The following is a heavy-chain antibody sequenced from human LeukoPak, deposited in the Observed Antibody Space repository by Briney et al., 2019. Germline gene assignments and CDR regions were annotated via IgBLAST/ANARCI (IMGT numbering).Heavy chain of an antibody. CDR1: GGSFSGYY. CDR2: INHSGST. D-gene: IGHD3-10*01. J-gene: IGHJ4*02. CDR3: ARYYYGSGSYYRLGFYDY. Sequence: SETLSLTCAVYGGSFSGYYWSWIRQPPGKGLEWIGEINHSGSTNYNPSLKSRVTISVDTFKNQFSLKLSSVTAADTAVYYCARYYYGSGSYYRLGFYDYWGQGTLVTVSS. V-gene: IGHV4-34*01.